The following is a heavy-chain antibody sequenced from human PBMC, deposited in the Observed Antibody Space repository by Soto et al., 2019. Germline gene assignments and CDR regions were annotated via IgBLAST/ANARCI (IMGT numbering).Heavy chain of an antibody. V-gene: IGHV3-21*01. J-gene: IGHJ4*02. CDR1: GFTFSSYS. CDR2: ISSSSSYI. Sequence: GGSLRLSCAASGFTFSSYSMNWVRQAPGQGLEWVSSISSSSSYIYYADSVTGRFTISRDNAKNSLYPQMTSLRAADTAAYSCAAGCTAMVNYWGQGTLVTVSS. D-gene: IGHD5-18*01. CDR3: AAGCTAMVNY.